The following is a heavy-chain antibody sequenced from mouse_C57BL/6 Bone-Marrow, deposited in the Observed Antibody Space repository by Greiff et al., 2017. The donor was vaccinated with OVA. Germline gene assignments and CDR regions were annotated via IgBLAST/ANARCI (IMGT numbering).Heavy chain of an antibody. D-gene: IGHD2-3*01. J-gene: IGHJ2*01. CDR3: ARDGEDY. V-gene: IGHV1-59*01. CDR2: IDPSDSYT. CDR1: GYPFPSYW. Sequence: QVQLQQPGAELVSPGTSVKLSCRASGYPFPSYWMHWLKQSPGQALEWIGVIDPSDSYTNYNQKFKGKATLTVDTSSSTAYMQLSSLTSEDAAVYYCARDGEDYWGQGTTLTVSS.